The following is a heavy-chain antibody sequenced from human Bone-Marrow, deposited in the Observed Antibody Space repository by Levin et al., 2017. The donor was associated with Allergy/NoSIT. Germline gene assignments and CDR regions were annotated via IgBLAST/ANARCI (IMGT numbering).Heavy chain of an antibody. CDR1: GFTFDDYA. J-gene: IGHJ3*02. CDR2: ISWNSGSI. D-gene: IGHD1-26*01. Sequence: SLKISCAASGFTFDDYAMHWVRQAPGKGLEWVSGISWNSGSIGYADSVKGRFTISRDNAKNSLYLQMNSLRAEDTALYYCAKEGGSYSADAFDIWGQGTMVTVSS. V-gene: IGHV3-9*01. CDR3: AKEGGSYSADAFDI.